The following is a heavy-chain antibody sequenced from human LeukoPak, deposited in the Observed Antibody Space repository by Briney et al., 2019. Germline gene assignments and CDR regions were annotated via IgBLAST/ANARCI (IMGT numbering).Heavy chain of an antibody. V-gene: IGHV3-23*03. D-gene: IGHD1-26*01. J-gene: IGHJ4*02. CDR2: IYADGNT. CDR3: AKDEVRWDDYFDY. CDR1: GFTFSSYA. Sequence: GGSLRLSCAASGFTFSSYAMSWVRQAPGRGLEWVSFIYADGNTYYADSVKGRFTISRDISKNAVYLQMNSLRAEDTAVYYCAKDEVRWDDYFDYWGQGTLVTVSS.